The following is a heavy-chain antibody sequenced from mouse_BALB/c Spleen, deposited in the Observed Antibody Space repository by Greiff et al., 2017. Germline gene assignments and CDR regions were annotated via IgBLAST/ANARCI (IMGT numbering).Heavy chain of an antibody. J-gene: IGHJ4*01. CDR1: GYTFTSYT. D-gene: IGHD1-1*02. CDR3: ALWPYYAMDY. Sequence: QVQLQQSGAELARPGASVKMSCKASGYTFTSYTMHWVKQRPGQGLEWIGYINPSSGYTNYNQKFKDKATLTADKSSSTAYMQLSSLTSEDSAVYYCALWPYYAMDYWGQGTSVTVAS. V-gene: IGHV1-4*01. CDR2: INPSSGYT.